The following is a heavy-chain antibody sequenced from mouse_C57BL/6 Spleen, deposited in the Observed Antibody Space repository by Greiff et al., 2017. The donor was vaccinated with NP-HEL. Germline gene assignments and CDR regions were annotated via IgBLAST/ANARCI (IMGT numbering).Heavy chain of an antibody. V-gene: IGHV1-62-2*01. J-gene: IGHJ2*01. Sequence: VQLQESGAELVKPGASVKLSCKASGYTFTEYTIHWVKQRSGQGLEWIGWFYPGSGSIKYNEKFKDKATLTADKSSSTVYMELSRLTSEDSAVYYCARHGSLYYGSIYNSFGYWGQGTTLTVAS. D-gene: IGHD1-1*01. CDR2: FYPGSGSI. CDR1: GYTFTEYT. CDR3: ARHGSLYYGSIYNSFGY.